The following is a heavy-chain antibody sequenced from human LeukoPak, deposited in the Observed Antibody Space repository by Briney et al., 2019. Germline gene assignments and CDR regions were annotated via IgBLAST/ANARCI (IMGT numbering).Heavy chain of an antibody. J-gene: IGHJ4*02. CDR2: VSGGGFDT. CDR3: TRRAGGNLYDLDN. Sequence: GGSLRLSCAASGFIFSSYDMSWVRQAPGKGLEWVSGVSGGGFDTYYTDSVKGRFTISRDNSKNMVYLQMNSLRAEDTAVYYCTRRAGGNLYDLDNWGQGTLVTVSS. V-gene: IGHV3-23*01. CDR1: GFIFSSYD. D-gene: IGHD2-8*02.